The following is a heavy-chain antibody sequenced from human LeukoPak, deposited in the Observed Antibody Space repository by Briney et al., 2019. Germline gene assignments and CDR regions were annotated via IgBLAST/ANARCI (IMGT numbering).Heavy chain of an antibody. D-gene: IGHD4-11*01. CDR1: GFTFSSYA. CDR3: AKDLGDIQYYYYYGLDV. Sequence: GGSLRLSCAASGFTFSSYAIHWVRQAPGKGLDWVAVTSHDGNEKLYAESVKGRVTISRDNSKNTLYLEMNSLRVEDTDLYFCAKDLGDIQYYYYYGLDVWGLGSTVTVSS. J-gene: IGHJ6*02. V-gene: IGHV3-30*04. CDR2: TSHDGNEK.